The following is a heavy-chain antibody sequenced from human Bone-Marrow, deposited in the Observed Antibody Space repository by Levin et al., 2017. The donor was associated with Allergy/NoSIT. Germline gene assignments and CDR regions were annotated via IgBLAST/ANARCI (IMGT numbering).Heavy chain of an antibody. J-gene: IGHJ4*02. D-gene: IGHD1-26*01. V-gene: IGHV3-7*04. Sequence: GGSLRLSCAGSGFTFSSYWMSWVRQAPGKGLEWVANIKQDGSQKYYVDSVKGRFTISRDNAKNSLFLQMNSLRAEDTAVYYCARFGWEHQGYWGQGTLVTVSS. CDR3: ARFGWEHQGY. CDR2: IKQDGSQK. CDR1: GFTFSSYW.